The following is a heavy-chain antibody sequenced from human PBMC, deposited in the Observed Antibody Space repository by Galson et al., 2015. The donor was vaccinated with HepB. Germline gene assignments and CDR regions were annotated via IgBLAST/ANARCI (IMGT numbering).Heavy chain of an antibody. J-gene: IGHJ6*02. Sequence: QSGAEVKKPGESLRISCKGSGYSFTSYWISWVRQMPGKGLEWMGRIDPSDSYTNYSPSFQGHVTISADKSISTAYLQWSSLKASDTAMYYCARPLEGYCSSISCFRPYGMDVWGQGTTVTVSS. CDR3: ARPLEGYCSSISCFRPYGMDV. CDR1: GYSFTSYW. CDR2: IDPSDSYT. V-gene: IGHV5-10-1*01. D-gene: IGHD2-2*01.